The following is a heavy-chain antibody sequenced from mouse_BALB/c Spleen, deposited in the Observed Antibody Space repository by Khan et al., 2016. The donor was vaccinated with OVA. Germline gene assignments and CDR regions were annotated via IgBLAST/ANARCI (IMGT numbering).Heavy chain of an antibody. J-gene: IGHJ4*01. CDR2: ISNSGST. D-gene: IGHD4-1*01. V-gene: IGHV3-2*02. CDR1: GYSITRDYA. CDR3: ASELGRYYAMDY. Sequence: EVQLQESGPGLVKPSQSLSLTCTVTGYSITRDYAWNWIRQFPGNKLEWMGYISNSGSTSYNPSLKSRISITLDTSKNQFFLQLNSVTTEDTATYYCASELGRYYAMDYWGQGTSVTVSS.